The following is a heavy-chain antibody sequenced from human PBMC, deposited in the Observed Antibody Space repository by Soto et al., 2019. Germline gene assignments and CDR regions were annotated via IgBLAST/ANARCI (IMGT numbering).Heavy chain of an antibody. V-gene: IGHV3-21*01. CDR1: GFTFSSYN. CDR3: ARADIVVVPASSDVYYYGMDV. D-gene: IGHD2-2*01. J-gene: IGHJ6*02. Sequence: GGSLRLSCAASGFTFSSYNMNWVRQAPGKGLEWVSSISSSSSYIYYADSVKGRFTISRDNAKNSLYLQMNSLRAEDTAVYYCARADIVVVPASSDVYYYGMDVWGQGTTVTVSS. CDR2: ISSSSSYI.